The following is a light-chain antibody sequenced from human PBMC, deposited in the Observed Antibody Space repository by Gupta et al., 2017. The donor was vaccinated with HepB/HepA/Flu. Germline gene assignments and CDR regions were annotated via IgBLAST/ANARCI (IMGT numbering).Light chain of an antibody. V-gene: IGKV3-15*01. J-gene: IGKJ5*01. Sequence: EIIMTQSPATLSVSPGERATLSCRASQSVSSNLAWYQQKPGQAPRLLIYGTSTRATGIPASFSGSGSGTEFTLTISSLQSEDFAVYFCQQYDKWPFTFGQGTRLEIK. CDR2: GTS. CDR3: QQYDKWPFT. CDR1: QSVSSN.